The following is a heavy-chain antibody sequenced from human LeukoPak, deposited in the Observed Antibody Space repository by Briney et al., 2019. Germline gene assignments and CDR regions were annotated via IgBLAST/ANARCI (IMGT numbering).Heavy chain of an antibody. CDR1: GFTFSSYV. CDR3: ASLRFLEWFNWFDP. CDR2: ISHDGFI. Sequence: GGSLRLSCETAGFTFSSYVMHWVRRTPGKGLVWVSRISHDGFISYADSVKGRFTISRDNAKNTLILQMNSLRAEDTAVYYCASLRFLEWFNWFDPWGQGTLVTVSS. D-gene: IGHD3-3*01. V-gene: IGHV3-74*01. J-gene: IGHJ5*02.